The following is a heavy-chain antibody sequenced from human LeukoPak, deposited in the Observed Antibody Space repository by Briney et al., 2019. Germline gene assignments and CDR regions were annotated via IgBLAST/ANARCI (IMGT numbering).Heavy chain of an antibody. CDR1: GFAFNNYY. J-gene: IGHJ4*02. Sequence: GGSLRLSCAASGFAFNNYYMSWVRQAPGKGLEWVANIKPDGNEQYYLDSVKGRFISSRDNAKSSLYLQMYSLRVEDTAVYYWARLWSSTWDFQDEYWGQGTLVTVSS. D-gene: IGHD6-13*01. V-gene: IGHV3-7*01. CDR3: ARLWSSTWDFQDEY. CDR2: IKPDGNEQ.